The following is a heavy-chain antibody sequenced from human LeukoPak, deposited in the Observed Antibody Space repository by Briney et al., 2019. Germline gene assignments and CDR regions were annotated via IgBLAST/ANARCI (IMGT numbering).Heavy chain of an antibody. Sequence: GESLKISCEAFGYSFTGHWIGWVRQMPGRGLGFMGTIYTGDSDTRYSPSFEGRVTISVEKSMNTAYLQWSGLKPSDTAMYYCARYGKSGAHSHGFEIWGQGTMVIVSS. D-gene: IGHD3-10*01. V-gene: IGHV5-51*01. CDR1: GYSFTGHW. CDR2: IYTGDSDT. J-gene: IGHJ3*02. CDR3: ARYGKSGAHSHGFEI.